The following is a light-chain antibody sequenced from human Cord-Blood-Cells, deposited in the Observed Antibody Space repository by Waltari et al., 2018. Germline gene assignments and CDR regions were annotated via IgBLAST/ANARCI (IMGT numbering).Light chain of an antibody. J-gene: IGLJ1*01. Sequence: QSALTQPRSVSGSTGQSVTISCTGTSRDVGGYNYVSWYQQHPGKAPKLMIYDISKRPSPVPDRFSGSKLGNAASLTFSGLEAEDEADYYRCSYAGSYTPNVFGTGTKVTVL. V-gene: IGLV2-11*01. CDR1: SRDVGGYNY. CDR2: DIS. CDR3: CSYAGSYTPNV.